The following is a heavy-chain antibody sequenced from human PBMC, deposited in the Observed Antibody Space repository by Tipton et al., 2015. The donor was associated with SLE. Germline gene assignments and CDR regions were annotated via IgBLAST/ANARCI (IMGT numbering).Heavy chain of an antibody. CDR2: IYHSGST. D-gene: IGHD3-3*01. Sequence: TLSLTCAVSGYSISIGYYWGWIRQPPGKGREWIGSIYHSGSTDYKPSLKSRVTISVDTSKNQFSLKMSSVTAADTALYYCAREGERFLDRGGAFDIWGQGTMIIVSS. CDR1: GYSISIGYY. V-gene: IGHV4-38-2*02. CDR3: AREGERFLDRGGAFDI. J-gene: IGHJ3*02.